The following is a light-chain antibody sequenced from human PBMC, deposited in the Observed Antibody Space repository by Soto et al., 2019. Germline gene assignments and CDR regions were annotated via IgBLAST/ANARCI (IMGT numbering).Light chain of an antibody. CDR1: QSVSSN. CDR2: VAS. Sequence: EIVMTQSPATLSVSPWERATLSGRASQSVSSNLAWYQQKPGQAPRVLIYVASTRATGIPARFSGSGSGTEFTLTISSLQSEDFAVYYCQQYNNWPLTFGGGTKVEIK. J-gene: IGKJ4*01. CDR3: QQYNNWPLT. V-gene: IGKV3-15*01.